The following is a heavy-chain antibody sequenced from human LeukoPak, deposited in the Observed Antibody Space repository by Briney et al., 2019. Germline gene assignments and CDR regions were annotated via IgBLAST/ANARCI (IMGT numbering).Heavy chain of an antibody. V-gene: IGHV4-59*08. CDR2: IYYSGST. CDR1: GGSISSYY. CDR3: ARHMGLGYTYFYPYFDY. J-gene: IGHJ4*01. Sequence: SETLSLTCTVSGGSISSYYWSWIRQPPGKGLEWIGYIYYSGSTNYNPSLKRRVTISVDTSKNQFSLKLSSVTAADTALYYCARHMGLGYTYFYPYFDYWGQGTLVTVSS. D-gene: IGHD1-1*01.